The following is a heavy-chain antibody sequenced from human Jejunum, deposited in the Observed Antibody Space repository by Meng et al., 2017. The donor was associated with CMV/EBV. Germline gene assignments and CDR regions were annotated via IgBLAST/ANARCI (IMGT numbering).Heavy chain of an antibody. CDR2: VYYSGST. Sequence: SISSYYWTWIRQPTGKGLEWIGYVYYSGSTNYNPSLKSRVTISVDTSKNQFSLKLSSVTAADTAVYYCARVPAELGSSSSWYYFDYWGQGTLVTVFS. J-gene: IGHJ4*02. D-gene: IGHD6-13*01. CDR1: SISSYY. CDR3: ARVPAELGSSSSWYYFDY. V-gene: IGHV4-59*01.